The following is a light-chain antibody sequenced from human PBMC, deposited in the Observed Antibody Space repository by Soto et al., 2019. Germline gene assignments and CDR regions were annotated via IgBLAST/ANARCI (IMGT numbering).Light chain of an antibody. CDR1: ENISGW. CDR2: DAS. Sequence: DIQLTQSPSTLSTSVGDRVTITCRASENISGWLAWYQQKPGRAPKLLIYDASSLESGVPSRFSGSGSGTKFTLTISSLQADDFGTYYCQQYNFYWSFGQGTKVDIK. V-gene: IGKV1-5*01. CDR3: QQYNFYWS. J-gene: IGKJ1*01.